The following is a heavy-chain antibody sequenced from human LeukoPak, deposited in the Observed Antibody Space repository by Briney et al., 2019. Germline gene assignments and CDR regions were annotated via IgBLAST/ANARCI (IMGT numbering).Heavy chain of an antibody. J-gene: IGHJ3*02. Sequence: PGGSLRLSCAASGFTVSSNYMSWVRQAPGKGLEWVSVIYSGGGTYYADSVKGRFTISRDSSKNTLYLQMNSLRAEDTAVYYCAKDVFAYDFGAFDIWGQGTMVTVSS. CDR2: IYSGGGT. CDR1: GFTVSSNY. CDR3: AKDVFAYDFGAFDI. D-gene: IGHD3-3*01. V-gene: IGHV3-53*01.